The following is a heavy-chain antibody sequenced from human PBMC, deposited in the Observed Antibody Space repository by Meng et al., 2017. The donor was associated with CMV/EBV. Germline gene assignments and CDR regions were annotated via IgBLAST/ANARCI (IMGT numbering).Heavy chain of an antibody. V-gene: IGHV4-34*01. J-gene: IGHJ5*02. Sequence: SETLSLTCAVYGGSFSSYYWSWIRQPPGKGLEWIGEINHSGSANYNPSLKSRVSISVDTSKNQFSLKLSSVTAADTAAYYCARGRGNDFWSGYSTTEFDPWGQGTLVTVSS. CDR1: GGSFSSYY. CDR3: ARGRGNDFWSGYSTTEFDP. D-gene: IGHD3-3*01. CDR2: INHSGSA.